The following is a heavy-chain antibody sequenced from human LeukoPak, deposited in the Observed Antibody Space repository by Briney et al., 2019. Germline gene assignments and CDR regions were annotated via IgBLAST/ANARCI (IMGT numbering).Heavy chain of an antibody. CDR2: ISGSGGST. Sequence: GGSLRLSCAASGFTFSSYAMSWVRQAPGKGLEWVSAISGSGGSTYYADSVKGRFTISRDNSKNTLYLQMNSLRAEDTAVYYCAKDRRVYYDSSGYWYFDLWGRGTLVTVSS. CDR1: GFTFSSYA. CDR3: AKDRRVYYDSSGYWYFDL. D-gene: IGHD3-22*01. V-gene: IGHV3-23*01. J-gene: IGHJ2*01.